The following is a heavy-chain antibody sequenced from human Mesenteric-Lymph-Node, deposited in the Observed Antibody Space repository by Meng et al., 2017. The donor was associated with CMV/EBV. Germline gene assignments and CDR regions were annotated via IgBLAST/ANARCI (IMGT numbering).Heavy chain of an antibody. J-gene: IGHJ4*02. D-gene: IGHD3-16*01. Sequence: GESLKISCAASGFTFSSYSMNWVRQAPGKGLVWVSRINSDGSSTTYADSVKGRFTISRDNANNTLYLQMNSLRAEDTAVYYCARESVMRDSGRYFDYWGQGTLVTVSS. CDR1: GFTFSSYS. CDR2: INSDGSST. V-gene: IGHV3-74*01. CDR3: ARESVMRDSGRYFDY.